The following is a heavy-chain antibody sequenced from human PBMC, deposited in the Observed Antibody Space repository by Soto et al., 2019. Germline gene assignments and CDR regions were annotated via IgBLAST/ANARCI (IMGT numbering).Heavy chain of an antibody. CDR2: ISDSGGRT. V-gene: IGHV3-23*01. CDR1: GLTFSSYA. Sequence: PGGSLRLSCAASGLTFSSYALSWVRQAPGKGLEWVSVISDSGGRTYYADSVKGRFTISRDNSKNTLYLQMNSLRAEDTAVYYCSTNSGSRYYYGMDVWGQGTTVPVSS. D-gene: IGHD1-26*01. J-gene: IGHJ6*02. CDR3: STNSGSRYYYGMDV.